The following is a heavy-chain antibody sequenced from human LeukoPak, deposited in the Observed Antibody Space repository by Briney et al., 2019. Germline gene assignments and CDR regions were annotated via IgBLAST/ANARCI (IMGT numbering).Heavy chain of an antibody. CDR2: ISDSGGST. V-gene: IGHV3-23*01. Sequence: PGGSLRFSCAVSGITLSNYGMSWVRQALGKGLEWVAGISDSGGSTKYADSVKGRFTISRDNSKNTLFLQMNSLRAEDTAVYFCAKRGVVIRVILVGFHKEAYYFESWGQGALVTVSS. CDR1: GITLSNYG. CDR3: AKRGVVIRVILVGFHKEAYYFES. D-gene: IGHD3-22*01. J-gene: IGHJ4*02.